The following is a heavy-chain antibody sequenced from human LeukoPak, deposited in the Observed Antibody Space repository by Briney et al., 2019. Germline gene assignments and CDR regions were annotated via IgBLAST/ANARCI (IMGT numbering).Heavy chain of an antibody. CDR1: GGSFSGYY. V-gene: IGHV4-34*01. CDR3: ARGRYSSSWYFHYFDY. J-gene: IGHJ4*02. Sequence: SETLSLTCAVYGGSFSGYYWSWIRQPPGKGLEWIGEINHSGSTNYNPSLKSRVTISVDTSKNQFSLKLSSVTAADTAVYYCARGRYSSSWYFHYFDYWGQGTLVTVSS. D-gene: IGHD6-13*01. CDR2: INHSGST.